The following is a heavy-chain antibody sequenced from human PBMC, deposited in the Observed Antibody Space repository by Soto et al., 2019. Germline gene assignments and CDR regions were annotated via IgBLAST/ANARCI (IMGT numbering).Heavy chain of an antibody. D-gene: IGHD4-17*01. CDR3: ARGTHYGDYPSNGWFDP. CDR1: GGCLSGYY. CDR2: INHSGST. J-gene: IGHJ5*02. V-gene: IGHV4-34*01. Sequence: SETLSLTCAVYGGCLSGYYWSWIRQPPGKGLEWIGEINHSGSTNYNPSLKSRVTISVDTSKNQFSLKLSSVTAADTAVYYCARGTHYGDYPSNGWFDPWGQGTLVTVPS.